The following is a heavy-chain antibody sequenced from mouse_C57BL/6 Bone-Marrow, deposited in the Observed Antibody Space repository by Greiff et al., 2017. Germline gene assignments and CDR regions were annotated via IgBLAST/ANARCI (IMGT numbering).Heavy chain of an antibody. Sequence: VQLQQPGAELVKPGASVKLSCKASGYTFTSYWMHWVKQRPGQGLEWIGMIHPNSGSTNYNEKFKSKATLTVDKSSSTAYMQLSSLTSEDSAVYYCARKGDCGPGVYFDYWGQGTTLTVSS. CDR1: GYTFTSYW. V-gene: IGHV1-64*01. J-gene: IGHJ2*01. CDR2: IHPNSGST. CDR3: ARKGDCGPGVYFDY.